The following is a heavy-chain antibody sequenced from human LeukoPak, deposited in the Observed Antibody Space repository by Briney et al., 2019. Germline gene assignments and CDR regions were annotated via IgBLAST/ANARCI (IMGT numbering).Heavy chain of an antibody. V-gene: IGHV3-64D*06. Sequence: GGSLRLSCSASGFTFSSYTVHWVRQAPGKGLEFVSAITSTGGNTYYADSVTGRFTLSRDNSKNTLYLQMSSLRAEDTAAYYCVIVRGYFDSSGTDYWGQGTLVTVSS. CDR2: ITSTGGNT. CDR3: VIVRGYFDSSGTDY. J-gene: IGHJ4*02. D-gene: IGHD3-9*01. CDR1: GFTFSSYT.